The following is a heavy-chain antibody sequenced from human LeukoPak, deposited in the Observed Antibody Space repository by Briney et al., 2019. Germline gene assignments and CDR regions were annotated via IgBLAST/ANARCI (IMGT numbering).Heavy chain of an antibody. D-gene: IGHD3-10*01. CDR1: GFTFSSYS. V-gene: IGHV3-21*01. CDR3: ASSMVRGVIRVNALDI. CDR2: ISSSSSYI. J-gene: IGHJ3*02. Sequence: GGSLRLSCAASGFTFSSYSMNWVRQAPGKGLEWVSSISSSSSYIYYADSVKGRFTTSRDNAKNSLYLQMNSLRAEDTAVYYCASSMVRGVIRVNALDIWGQGKMVTVSS.